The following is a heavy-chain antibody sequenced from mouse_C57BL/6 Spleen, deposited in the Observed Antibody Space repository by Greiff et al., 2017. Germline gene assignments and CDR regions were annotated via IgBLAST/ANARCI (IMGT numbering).Heavy chain of an antibody. Sequence: EVQLQESVAELVRPGASVKLSCTASGFIIKNTYMHWVKQRPEQGLEWIGRIDPANGNTKYAPKFQGKATITADTSSNTAYLQLSSLTSEDTAIYYCARSGDYSWFAYWGQGTLVTVSA. CDR2: IDPANGNT. V-gene: IGHV14-3*01. J-gene: IGHJ3*01. D-gene: IGHD1-1*01. CDR3: ARSGDYSWFAY. CDR1: GFIIKNTY.